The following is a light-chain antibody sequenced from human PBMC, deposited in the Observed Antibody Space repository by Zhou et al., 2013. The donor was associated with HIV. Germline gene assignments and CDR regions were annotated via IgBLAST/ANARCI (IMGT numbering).Light chain of an antibody. CDR1: QSLVHSDGNTY. CDR2: RVS. J-gene: IGKJ1*01. V-gene: IGKV2-30*02. Sequence: VLTQSPVSLPVTLGQPASISCRSSQSLVHSDGNTYLTWFHQRPGQSPRRLIYRVSNRDSGVPDRFSGSGSGTDFTLKISRVEAEDVGVYYCMQGTHWWSFGQGTKVEIK. CDR3: MQGTHWWS.